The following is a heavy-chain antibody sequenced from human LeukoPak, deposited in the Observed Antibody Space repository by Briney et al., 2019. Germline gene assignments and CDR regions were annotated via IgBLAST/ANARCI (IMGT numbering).Heavy chain of an antibody. V-gene: IGHV3-11*04. CDR2: ISSSGSTI. J-gene: IGHJ4*02. CDR3: ARNTLHSSGHSRLFDY. D-gene: IGHD6-19*01. CDR1: GFTFSDYY. Sequence: GGSLRLSCAASGFTFSDYYMSWIRQAPGKGLEWVSYISSSGSTIYYADSVKGRFTISRDNAKNSLYLQMNSLRAEDTAVYYCARNTLHSSGHSRLFDYWGQGTLVTVSS.